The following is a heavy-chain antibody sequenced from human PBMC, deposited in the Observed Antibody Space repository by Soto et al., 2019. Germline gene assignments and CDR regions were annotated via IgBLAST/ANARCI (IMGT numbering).Heavy chain of an antibody. D-gene: IGHD6-13*01. CDR3: ARCQIAARVPYYNDY. J-gene: IGHJ4*02. CDR2: ISDSAGGT. V-gene: IGHV3-23*01. Sequence: GGFLRLSCTASGFTFSSYGMSWVRQAPGKGLEWVSGISDSAGGTHYADSVKGRFTISRDNSKNTLYLQMNSLRAEDTAVYYCARCQIAARVPYYNDYWGQGTLVTVSS. CDR1: GFTFSSYG.